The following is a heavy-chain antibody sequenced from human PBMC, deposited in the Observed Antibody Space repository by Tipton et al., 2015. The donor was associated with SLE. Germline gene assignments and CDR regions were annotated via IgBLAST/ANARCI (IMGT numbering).Heavy chain of an antibody. CDR1: GGSISTHY. CDR2: MHNSGDS. Sequence: TLSLTCTVSGGSISTHYWSWIRQPPGKGLGWIGQMHNSGDSTYNPSLKSRVTMSVDTSKNHFSLKLTSVIAADTAVYYCARDIEAPGDFLYFDYWGQGILVTVSS. D-gene: IGHD7-27*01. V-gene: IGHV4-59*11. CDR3: ARDIEAPGDFLYFDY. J-gene: IGHJ4*02.